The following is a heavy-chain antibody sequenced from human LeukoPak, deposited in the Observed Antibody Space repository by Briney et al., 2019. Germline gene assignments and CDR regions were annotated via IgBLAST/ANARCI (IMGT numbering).Heavy chain of an antibody. CDR3: AKDLLPIGGWFDP. J-gene: IGHJ5*02. D-gene: IGHD2-15*01. CDR1: GFLFETFV. V-gene: IGHV3-23*01. CDR2: INSNSVNT. Sequence: GGSLRLSCAASGFLFETFVMSWVRQAPGKGLEWVSSINSNSVNTYYADSVKGRFTVSRDNSKRTLYLQMSSLRVEDTAAYYCAKDLLPIGGWFDPWGQGTLVTVSS.